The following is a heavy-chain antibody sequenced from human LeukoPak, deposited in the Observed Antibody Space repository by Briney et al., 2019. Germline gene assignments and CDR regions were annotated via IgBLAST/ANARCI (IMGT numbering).Heavy chain of an antibody. Sequence: ASVKVSCKASGYTSTSYDINWVRQATGQGLEWMGWMNPNSGNTGYAQKFQGRVTMTRNTSISTAYMELSSLRSEDTAVYYCARGQPSIAVAGTRDYWGQGTLVTVSS. CDR3: ARGQPSIAVAGTRDY. J-gene: IGHJ4*02. V-gene: IGHV1-8*01. CDR1: GYTSTSYD. D-gene: IGHD6-19*01. CDR2: MNPNSGNT.